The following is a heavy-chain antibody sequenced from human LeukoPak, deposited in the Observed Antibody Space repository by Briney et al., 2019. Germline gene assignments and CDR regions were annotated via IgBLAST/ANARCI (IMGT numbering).Heavy chain of an antibody. V-gene: IGHV3-30*04. Sequence: PGGSLRLSCAASGFTFSSYAMHWVRQAPGKGLEWVAVISYDGSNKYYADSVKGRFTISRDNSKNTLYLQMNSLRAEDTAVYYCARDSRYFDWLPYYYYGMDVWGQGTLVTVSS. CDR2: ISYDGSNK. D-gene: IGHD3-9*01. J-gene: IGHJ6*02. CDR1: GFTFSSYA. CDR3: ARDSRYFDWLPYYYYGMDV.